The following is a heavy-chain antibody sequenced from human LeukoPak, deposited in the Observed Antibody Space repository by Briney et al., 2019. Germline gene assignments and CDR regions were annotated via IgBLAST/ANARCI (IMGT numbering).Heavy chain of an antibody. Sequence: TGGSLRLSCAASGFTFSSNGTHWVRQAPGKGRGWGAVIWYDGSNKYYADSVKGRFTISTDNSKNTLYLQMNSLRAEDTAVYYCARDRGSGSYYNAVCYWGQGTLVTVSS. D-gene: IGHD3-10*01. J-gene: IGHJ4*02. CDR1: GFTFSSNG. CDR3: ARDRGSGSYYNAVCY. CDR2: IWYDGSNK. V-gene: IGHV3-33*01.